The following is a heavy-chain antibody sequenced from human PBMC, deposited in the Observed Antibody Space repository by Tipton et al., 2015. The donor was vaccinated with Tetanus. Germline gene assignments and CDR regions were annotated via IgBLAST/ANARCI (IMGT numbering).Heavy chain of an antibody. CDR3: VRAYYDILTGHYHLNAFDI. D-gene: IGHD3-9*01. CDR2: ISYDGSNK. Sequence: SLRLSCAASGFTFSSYGMHWVRQAPGKGLEWVAVISYDGSNKYYADSVKGRFTISRDNPKNTLYLQMNSLRAEDTAVYYCVRAYYDILTGHYHLNAFDIWGQGTMVTVSS. CDR1: GFTFSSYG. J-gene: IGHJ3*02. V-gene: IGHV3-30*03.